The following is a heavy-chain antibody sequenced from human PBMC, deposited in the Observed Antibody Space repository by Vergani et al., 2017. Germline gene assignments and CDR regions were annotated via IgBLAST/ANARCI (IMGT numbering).Heavy chain of an antibody. V-gene: IGHV4-61*10. CDR1: GGSVSSGSYY. CDR2: IYYSGST. D-gene: IGHD1-26*01. CDR3: ARDRWELYYFDY. Sequence: QVQLQESGPGLVKPSETLSLTCTVSGGSVSSGSYYWSWIRQPAGKGLEWIGYIYYSGSTNYNPSLKSRVTISVDTSKNQFSLKLSSVTAADTAVYYCARDRWELYYFDYWGQGTLVTVSS. J-gene: IGHJ4*02.